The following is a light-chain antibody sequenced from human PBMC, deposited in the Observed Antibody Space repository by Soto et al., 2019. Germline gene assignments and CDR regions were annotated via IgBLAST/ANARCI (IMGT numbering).Light chain of an antibody. CDR3: QQYGSSPWT. CDR2: DAS. CDR1: QSVSSY. Sequence: EIVLTQSPATLSFSPGERATRACRSSQSVSSYLAWYQQKPGQAPRLLIYDASNRATGIPARFSGSGSGTDFTLTISSLEPEDFAVYYCQQYGSSPWTFGQGTKVDIK. V-gene: IGKV3-11*01. J-gene: IGKJ1*01.